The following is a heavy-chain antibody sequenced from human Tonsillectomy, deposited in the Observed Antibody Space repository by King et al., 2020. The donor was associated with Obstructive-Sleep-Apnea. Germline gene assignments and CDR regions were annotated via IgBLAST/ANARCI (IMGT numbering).Heavy chain of an antibody. J-gene: IGHJ4*02. V-gene: IGHV4-38-2*02. CDR3: ASGRGSYTITDY. CDR2: MYHSWRT. Sequence: VQLQESGPGLVKPSETLSLTCTVSVYSISSGYYWGWIRQPPGKGLEWIGSMYHSWRTSYNPSLNRRVTISVDTSKNQFSLELSSVTAADTAVYYCASGRGSYTITDYWGQGTLVTVSS. CDR1: VYSISSGYY. D-gene: IGHD1-26*01.